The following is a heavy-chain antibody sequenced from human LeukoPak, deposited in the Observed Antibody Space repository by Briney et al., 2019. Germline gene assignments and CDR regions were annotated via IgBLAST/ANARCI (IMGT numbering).Heavy chain of an antibody. V-gene: IGHV3-13*01. CDR1: GFTFSTYD. J-gene: IGHJ4*02. Sequence: PGGSLRLSCAASGFTFSTYDMHWVRQGTGKGLQWVSAIGTADDTYYPGYVKGRFTISRENAKNSLYLQMNSLRAGDSAVYYCARKSVAGLDYWGQGTLVTVSS. CDR3: ARKSVAGLDY. D-gene: IGHD6-19*01. CDR2: IGTADDT.